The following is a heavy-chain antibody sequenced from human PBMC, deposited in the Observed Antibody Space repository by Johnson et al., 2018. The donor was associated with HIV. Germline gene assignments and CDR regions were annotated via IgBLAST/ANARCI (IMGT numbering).Heavy chain of an antibody. CDR2: ISWNSGSI. V-gene: IGHV3-9*01. CDR3: AKDIRGSLGAFDI. CDR1: GFTFSSYP. Sequence: QLVESGGGVVQPGRSLRLSCAGSGFTFSSYPMHWVRQAPGKGLEWVTGISWNSGSIGYAESVKGRFTISRDNAKNSLYLQMNSLRAGDTALYYCAKDIRGSLGAFDIWGQGTMVTVSS. D-gene: IGHD2-15*01. J-gene: IGHJ3*02.